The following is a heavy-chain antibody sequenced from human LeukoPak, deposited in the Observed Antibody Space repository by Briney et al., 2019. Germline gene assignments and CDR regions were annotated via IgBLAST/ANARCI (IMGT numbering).Heavy chain of an antibody. CDR1: GGSISSYY. Sequence: SETLSLTCTVSGGSISSYYWSWIRQPPGKGLEWIGYIYYSGSTNYNPFLKSRVTISVDTSKNQFSLKLSSVTAADTAVYYCARVVGSGSYYYFDYWGQGTLVTVSS. CDR3: ARVVGSGSYYYFDY. V-gene: IGHV4-59*01. D-gene: IGHD3-10*01. J-gene: IGHJ4*02. CDR2: IYYSGST.